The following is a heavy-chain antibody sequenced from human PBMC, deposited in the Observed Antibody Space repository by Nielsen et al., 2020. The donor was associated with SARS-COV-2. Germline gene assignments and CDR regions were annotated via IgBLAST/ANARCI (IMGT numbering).Heavy chain of an antibody. J-gene: IGHJ6*02. Sequence: GESLKISCAASGFTFNNYDMHWVRQATGKGLEWVSAIGTGCDTFYPGSVKGRFTISRENAKNSLYLQMNSLRAGDTAVYYCARAGALSSSWYSMDFWGQGTTVTVSS. D-gene: IGHD6-13*01. V-gene: IGHV3-13*01. CDR2: IGTGCDT. CDR1: GFTFNNYD. CDR3: ARAGALSSSWYSMDF.